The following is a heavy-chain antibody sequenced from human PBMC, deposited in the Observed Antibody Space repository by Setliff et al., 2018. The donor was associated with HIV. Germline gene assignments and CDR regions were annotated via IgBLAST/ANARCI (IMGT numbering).Heavy chain of an antibody. CDR1: GYTFTKFG. J-gene: IGHJ4*02. CDR2: ISAYTGNT. CDR3: ARHASTWYYESSGPPFDY. Sequence: ASVKVSCKASGYTFTKFGITWVRQAPGQGLEWMGWISAYTGNTNYAQKLQGRVTMTTDTSTSTAYMELRSLRSDDTAVYYCARHASTWYYESSGPPFDYWGQGTLVTVSS. D-gene: IGHD3-22*01. V-gene: IGHV1-18*01.